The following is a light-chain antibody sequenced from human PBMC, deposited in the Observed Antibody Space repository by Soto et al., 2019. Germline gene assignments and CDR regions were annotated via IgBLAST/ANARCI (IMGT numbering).Light chain of an antibody. CDR3: QQYGSSPT. CDR1: ESVSDNY. V-gene: IGKV3-20*01. CDR2: GAS. J-gene: IGKJ1*01. Sequence: EIVLTQSPGTLSLSPGERATLSCRASESVSDNYLAWYQQRSGQAPRLVIYGASSRASAVPDRFSGSGSGTDFTLTISRLEPEDFAVYYCQQYGSSPTFGQGTKVDIK.